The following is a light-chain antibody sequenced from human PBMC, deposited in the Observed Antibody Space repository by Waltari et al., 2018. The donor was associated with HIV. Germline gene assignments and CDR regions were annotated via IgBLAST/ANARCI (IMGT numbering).Light chain of an antibody. Sequence: QSALTQPASVSGSPGQSITLSCTGASSDVGRYNYVSWYQHHPGKAPKLIIYDVSNRPSGVCNRGSGSKSGTTASLTISELQAEDEADYYCSSYTSSRTVVFGGGTKLTVL. CDR2: DVS. CDR1: SSDVGRYNY. CDR3: SSYTSSRTVV. J-gene: IGLJ2*01. V-gene: IGLV2-14*03.